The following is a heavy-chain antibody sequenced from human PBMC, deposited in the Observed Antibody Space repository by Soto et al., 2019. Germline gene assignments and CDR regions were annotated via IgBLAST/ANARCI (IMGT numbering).Heavy chain of an antibody. Sequence: QLHLVQSGAVVKKPGASVTVSCSASGYPVTAYYMHWVRQAPGRGLEWMGGINPATGAAKYTQTFRCRVTMARDPSTSTVFMELSGLTSEDPAVFYGARGGGVGVAGSAAFDMWGQGTLVTVSS. CDR2: INPATGAA. CDR3: ARGGGVGVAGSAAFDM. D-gene: IGHD3-3*01. V-gene: IGHV1-2*02. CDR1: GYPVTAYY. J-gene: IGHJ3*02.